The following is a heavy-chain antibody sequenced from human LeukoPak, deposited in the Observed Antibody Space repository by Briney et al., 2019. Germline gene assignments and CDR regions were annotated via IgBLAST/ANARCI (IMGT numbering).Heavy chain of an antibody. V-gene: IGHV3-23*01. CDR3: AKANWVSNADAVS. J-gene: IGHJ4*02. Sequence: GGSLTLSCAASGFTFSTYAKIWVRESPVRGREGVSSLRGNGDTFYADSVKGRFTLSRDDSRNTVYLQLKNLRVEDTAVYYCAKANWVSNADAVSWGQGTVVTVSS. CDR1: GFTFSTYA. D-gene: IGHD1-1*01. CDR2: LRGNGDT.